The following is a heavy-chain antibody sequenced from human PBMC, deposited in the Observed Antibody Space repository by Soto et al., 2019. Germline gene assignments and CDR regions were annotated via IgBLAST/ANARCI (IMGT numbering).Heavy chain of an antibody. Sequence: GGSLRLSCAASGFTFSSSAMSWVRQAPGKGLEWVSAISGSGGSTYYADSVKGRFTISRDNSKNTLYLQMNSLRAEDTAVYYCAKADSYGYFEYYFDYWGQGTLVTVSS. J-gene: IGHJ4*02. D-gene: IGHD5-18*01. V-gene: IGHV3-23*01. CDR1: GFTFSSSA. CDR2: ISGSGGST. CDR3: AKADSYGYFEYYFDY.